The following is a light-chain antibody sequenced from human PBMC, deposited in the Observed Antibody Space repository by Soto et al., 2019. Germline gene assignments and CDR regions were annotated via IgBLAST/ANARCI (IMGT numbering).Light chain of an antibody. J-gene: IGLJ2*01. CDR1: SSDVGGYKY. CDR2: DVS. V-gene: IGLV2-14*01. CDR3: SSYTSSSTVV. Sequence: QSVLTQPASVSGSPGQSITISCTGTSSDVGGYKYVSWYQQHPGKAPKVMIYDVSNRPSGVSNRFSGSKSGNTASLTISGLQAEDEADYYCSSYTSSSTVVFGGGTKSPS.